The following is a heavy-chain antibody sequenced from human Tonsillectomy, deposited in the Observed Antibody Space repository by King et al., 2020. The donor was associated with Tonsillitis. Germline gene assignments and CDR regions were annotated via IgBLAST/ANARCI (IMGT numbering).Heavy chain of an antibody. CDR1: GYTFTSYY. J-gene: IGHJ5*02. Sequence: VQLVQSGAEVKKPGASVKVSCKASGYTFTSYYMHWVRQAPGQGLEWMGIINPSGGSTSYAQKFQGRVTMTRDTSTSTVYMELSSLRSEDTAVYYCARAGVLRFLEWLPWFDPWGQGTLVTVSS. D-gene: IGHD3-3*01. CDR3: ARAGVLRFLEWLPWFDP. V-gene: IGHV1-46*01. CDR2: INPSGGST.